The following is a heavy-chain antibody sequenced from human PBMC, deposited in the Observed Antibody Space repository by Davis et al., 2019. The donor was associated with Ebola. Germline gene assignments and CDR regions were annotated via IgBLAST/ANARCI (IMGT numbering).Heavy chain of an antibody. CDR2: IWNDGSKK. Sequence: GESLKISCAASGFTFTSYGMHWVRQAPGKGLEWVAVIWNDGSKKYYADSVKGRFTISRDNSKNTLYLQMNSLRAEDTAVYYCAKIPHRWGSYSRPDYWGQGTLVTVSS. CDR1: GFTFTSYG. V-gene: IGHV3-33*06. D-gene: IGHD3-16*01. CDR3: AKIPHRWGSYSRPDY. J-gene: IGHJ4*02.